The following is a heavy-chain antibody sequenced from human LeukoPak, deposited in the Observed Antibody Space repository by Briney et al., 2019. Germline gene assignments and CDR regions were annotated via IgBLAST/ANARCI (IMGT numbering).Heavy chain of an antibody. CDR1: AGSISSYY. V-gene: IGHV4-59*01. D-gene: IGHD3-10*01. Sequence: SETLSLTCTVSAGSISSYYWSWIRQPPGKGLEWIGYISYSGSTNYNPSLKSRVTISVDTSKNQFSLKLSSVTAADTAVYYCARDRDYYGSGFDPWGQGTLVTVSS. CDR2: ISYSGST. CDR3: ARDRDYYGSGFDP. J-gene: IGHJ5*02.